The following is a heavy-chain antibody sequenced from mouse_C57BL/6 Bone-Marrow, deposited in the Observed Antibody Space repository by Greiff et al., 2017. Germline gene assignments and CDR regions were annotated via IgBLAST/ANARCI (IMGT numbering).Heavy chain of an antibody. CDR1: GYTFTSYT. CDR2: INPSSGYT. J-gene: IGHJ3*01. Sequence: QVQLQQSGAELARPGASVKMSCKASGYTFTSYTMHWVKQRPGQGLEWIGYINPSSGYTKYNQKFKDKATLTADKSSSTAYMQLCSLTSEDSAVYYCAGVKYSDYVFAFWGQGGLGTVS. V-gene: IGHV1-4*01. D-gene: IGHD2-13*01. CDR3: AGVKYSDYVFAF.